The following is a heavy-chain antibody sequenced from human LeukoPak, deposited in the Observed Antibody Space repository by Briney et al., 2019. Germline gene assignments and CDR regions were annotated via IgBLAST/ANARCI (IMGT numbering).Heavy chain of an antibody. Sequence: GGSLRLSCAASGFTFGSYWMNWVRQAPGKGLEWLAIIKQDGSEKYYVDSVKGRFTISRDNAANSLYLQMNSLRGEDTAVYYCARGVVSIDRVPGLWGQGTLVTVSS. CDR3: ARGVVSIDRVPGL. D-gene: IGHD2-2*01. J-gene: IGHJ4*02. CDR2: IKQDGSEK. CDR1: GFTFGSYW. V-gene: IGHV3-7*03.